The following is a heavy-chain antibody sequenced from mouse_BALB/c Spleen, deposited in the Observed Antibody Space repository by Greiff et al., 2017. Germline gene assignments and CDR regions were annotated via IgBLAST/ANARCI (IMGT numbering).Heavy chain of an antibody. CDR2: IDPANGNT. V-gene: IGHV14-3*02. Sequence: EVKLQESGAELVKPGASVKLSCTASGFNIKDTYMHWVKQRPEQGLEWIGRIDPANGNTKYDPKFQGKATITADTSSNTAYLQLSSLTSEDTAVYYCARVQGNPLAMDYWGQGTSVTVSS. J-gene: IGHJ4*01. CDR1: GFNIKDTY. D-gene: IGHD2-1*01. CDR3: ARVQGNPLAMDY.